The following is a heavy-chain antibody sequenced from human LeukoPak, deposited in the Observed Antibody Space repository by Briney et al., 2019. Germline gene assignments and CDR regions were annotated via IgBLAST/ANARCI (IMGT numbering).Heavy chain of an antibody. CDR1: GGSISSGGYY. J-gene: IGHJ4*02. D-gene: IGHD6-13*01. Sequence: SETLSLTCTVSGGSISSGGYYWSWIRQDPGKGLEWIGYIYYSGSTYYNPSLKSRVTISVDTSKNQFSLKLSSVTAADTAVYYCARRTAAAGFFDYWGQGTLVTVSS. CDR2: IYYSGST. V-gene: IGHV4-31*03. CDR3: ARRTAAAGFFDY.